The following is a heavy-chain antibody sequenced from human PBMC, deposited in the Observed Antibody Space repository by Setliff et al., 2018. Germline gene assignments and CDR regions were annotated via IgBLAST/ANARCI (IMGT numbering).Heavy chain of an antibody. D-gene: IGHD3-3*01. V-gene: IGHV4-39*07. J-gene: IGHJ6*03. CDR1: GDPMSSRRYY. CDR2: IPYRGTT. CDR3: ARMTGFQYIDV. Sequence: SETLSLTCTVSGDPMSSRRYYWAWIRQPPGKGLEWIGRIPYRGTTYSNPSLKSRVTILLDTSKNQFSLTLTSVTAADTAVYYCARMTGFQYIDVWGKGTTVTVSS.